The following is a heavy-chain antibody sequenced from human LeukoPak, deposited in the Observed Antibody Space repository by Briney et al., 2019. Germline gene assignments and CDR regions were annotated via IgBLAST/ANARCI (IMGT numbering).Heavy chain of an antibody. CDR1: GFTFSNYG. CDR2: IWYDGSNK. D-gene: IGHD3-10*01. Sequence: PGGSLRLSCAASGFTFSNYGMHWVRQAPGKGLEWVAVIWYDGSNKYYADSVKGRFTISRDNSKNTLYLQMNSLRAEDTAIYFCASHYGSGFGSWGQGTLVTVSS. V-gene: IGHV3-33*01. CDR3: ASHYGSGFGS. J-gene: IGHJ4*02.